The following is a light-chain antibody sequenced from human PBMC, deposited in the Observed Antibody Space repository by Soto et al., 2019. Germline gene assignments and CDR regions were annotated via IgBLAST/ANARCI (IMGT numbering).Light chain of an antibody. CDR2: AAS. J-gene: IGKJ5*01. CDR3: QQSYSTPIT. V-gene: IGKV1-39*01. CDR1: QSISSY. Sequence: DIQMTQSPSSLSASVGDRVTITCRASQSISSYLNWYQQKPGKAPKLLIYAASSLQSGVPSRFSGGGSGTAFTLTLSSMQPEDFATYYCQQSYSTPITFGQGTRLEIK.